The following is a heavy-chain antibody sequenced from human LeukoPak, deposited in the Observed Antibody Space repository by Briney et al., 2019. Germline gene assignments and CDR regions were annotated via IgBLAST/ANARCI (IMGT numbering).Heavy chain of an antibody. D-gene: IGHD3-3*01. V-gene: IGHV4-59*01. CDR1: GGSISSYY. CDR3: ARVFSYPLRAPFDP. CDR2: IFYSGST. J-gene: IGHJ5*02. Sequence: SETLSLTCTVSGGSISSYYWSWIRQPPGKGLEWIGYIFYSGSTNYNPSLKSRVTISVDTSKNQFSLKLSSVTAADTAVYYCARVFSYPLRAPFDPWAREPWSPSPQ.